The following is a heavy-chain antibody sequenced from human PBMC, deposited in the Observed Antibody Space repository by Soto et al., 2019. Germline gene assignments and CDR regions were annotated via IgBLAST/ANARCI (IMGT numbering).Heavy chain of an antibody. V-gene: IGHV3-48*03. J-gene: IGHJ4*02. CDR2: ISSSGSTI. CDR3: AGPMVRETAFG. Sequence: EVQLVESGGGLVQPGGSLRLTCAASGFTFSSYEMNWVRQAPGKGLEWVSYISSSGSTIYYADSVKGRFTISRDNAKNSQYLQMNSLRAEDTAVYYCAGPMVRETAFGWGQGTLVTVSS. CDR1: GFTFSSYE. D-gene: IGHD3-10*01.